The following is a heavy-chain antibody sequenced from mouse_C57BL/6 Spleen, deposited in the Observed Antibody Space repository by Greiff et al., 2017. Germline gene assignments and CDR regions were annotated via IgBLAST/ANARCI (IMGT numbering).Heavy chain of an antibody. CDR2: ISPGDGDT. Sequence: VQLQQSGPELVKPGASVKISCKASGYAFSSSWMNWVKQRPGKGLEWIGRISPGDGDTNYNGKFKGKATLTADKSSSTAYMQLSSLTSEDSAVYFCARYGTTVVATDYYAMGYWGQGTSVTVSS. CDR3: ARYGTTVVATDYYAMGY. D-gene: IGHD1-1*01. V-gene: IGHV1-82*01. CDR1: GYAFSSSW. J-gene: IGHJ4*01.